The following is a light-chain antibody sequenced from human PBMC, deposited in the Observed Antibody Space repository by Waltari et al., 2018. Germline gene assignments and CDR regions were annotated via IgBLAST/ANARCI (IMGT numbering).Light chain of an antibody. J-gene: IGLJ3*02. Sequence: QSALTQPRSVSGSPGQSVTIPCTGTSRDLGTYKYGSWYQQHPGKAPKLIIHDVTKRPSGVPDRFSGSKSGNTASLTISGLQAEDEAEYFCCSFAGSYTWVFGGGTELTVL. CDR2: DVT. CDR3: CSFAGSYTWV. CDR1: SRDLGTYKY. V-gene: IGLV2-11*01.